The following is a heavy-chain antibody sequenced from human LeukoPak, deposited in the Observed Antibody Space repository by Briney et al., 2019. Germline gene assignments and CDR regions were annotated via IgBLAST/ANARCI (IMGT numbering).Heavy chain of an antibody. CDR3: ARHGHYYDSGGYYSY. V-gene: IGHV4-39*01. CDR2: IYYSGST. Sequence: PSETLSLTCTVSGGSISSGSYSWGWIRQPPGKGLEWIGSIYYSGSTYYNPSLKSRVTISVDTSKNQFSLKLSSVTAADTAVYYCARHGHYYDSGGYYSYWGQGTLVTVSS. D-gene: IGHD3-22*01. J-gene: IGHJ4*02. CDR1: GGSISSGSYS.